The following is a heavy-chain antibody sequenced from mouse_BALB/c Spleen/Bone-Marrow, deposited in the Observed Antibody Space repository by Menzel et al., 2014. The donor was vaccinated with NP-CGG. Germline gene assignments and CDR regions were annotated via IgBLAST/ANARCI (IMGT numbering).Heavy chain of an antibody. V-gene: IGHV1S135*01. J-gene: IGHJ4*01. CDR2: INPYDGGT. CDR3: ARWDYYGYAMDN. D-gene: IGHD1-1*01. CDR1: GYSFTGHT. Sequence: EVQGVESGPELVKPGVSMKISCKASGYSFTGHTMNWVKQSHGKNLEWIGLINPYDGGTSYNQKFKGKATLTVDKSSTTAFMELLSLTSEDSAVYYCARWDYYGYAMDNWGQGTSVTVSS.